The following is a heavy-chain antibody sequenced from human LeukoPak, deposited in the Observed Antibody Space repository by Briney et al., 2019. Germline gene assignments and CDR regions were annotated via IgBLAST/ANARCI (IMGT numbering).Heavy chain of an antibody. CDR2: ISWNSKNV. J-gene: IGHJ4*02. CDR1: GFTFDDYA. D-gene: IGHD3-16*01. CDR3: AKEGVGGFDS. Sequence: PGRSLRLSCAASGFTFDDYAMHWVRQAPGKGLEWVSSISWNSKNVAYADSVKGRLTISRDNAKNSLYLQMNSLRAEDTALYYCAKEGVGGFDSWGQGTLVTVSS. V-gene: IGHV3-9*01.